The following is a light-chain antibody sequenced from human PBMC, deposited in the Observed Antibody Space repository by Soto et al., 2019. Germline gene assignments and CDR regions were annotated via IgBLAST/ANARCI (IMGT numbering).Light chain of an antibody. CDR3: CSYEGRYSYV. CDR2: GNS. J-gene: IGLJ1*01. Sequence: QSVLTQPPSVSGAPGQRVTISCTGSSSNIGAGFDVHWYQQLPGTAPKLLIYGNSNRPSGVPDRFSGSRSGTSASLAISGLQAEDEADYYCCSYEGRYSYVFGTGTKVTVL. CDR1: SSNIGAGFD. V-gene: IGLV1-40*01.